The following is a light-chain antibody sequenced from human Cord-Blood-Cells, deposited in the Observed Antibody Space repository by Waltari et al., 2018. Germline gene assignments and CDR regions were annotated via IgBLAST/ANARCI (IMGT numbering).Light chain of an antibody. CDR3: QQYYSTPYT. J-gene: IGKJ2*01. Sequence: DIVMTQSPASLAVSLGERATINFKSRQSVLYSSNNKNYLAWYQQKPGQPPKLLIYWASTRESGVPDRFSGSGSGTDFTLTISSLQAEDVAVYYCQQYYSTPYTFGQGTKLEIK. CDR1: QSVLYSSNNKNY. CDR2: WAS. V-gene: IGKV4-1*01.